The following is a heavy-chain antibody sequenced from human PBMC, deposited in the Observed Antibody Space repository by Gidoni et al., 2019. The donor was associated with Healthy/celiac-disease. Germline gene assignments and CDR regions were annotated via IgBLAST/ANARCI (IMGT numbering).Heavy chain of an antibody. CDR2: IYYMGGN. D-gene: IGHD3-22*01. J-gene: IGHJ4*02. CDR3: ARHFRGRWLLRYFDY. Sequence: QLQLQESGPGLGKPSETRSLTCTVSGGSISSSSYYWGWIRQPPGKGLAWCGRIYYMGGNYYSPSLKSRVTISLDPSQNQFSLNLSSVTASDTAVYYSARHFRGRWLLRYFDYWGQGTLFTVSS. CDR1: GGSISSSSYY. V-gene: IGHV4-39*01.